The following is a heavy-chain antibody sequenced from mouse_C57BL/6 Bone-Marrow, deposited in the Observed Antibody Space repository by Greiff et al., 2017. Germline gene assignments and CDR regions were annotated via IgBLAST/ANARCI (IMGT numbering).Heavy chain of an antibody. J-gene: IGHJ2*01. CDR3: ARDDYGAFDY. CDR1: GYTFTSYT. Sequence: VQLQQSGAELARPGASVKMSCKASGYTFTSYTMHWVKQRPGQGLEWIGYINPSSGYTKSNQKFKDKATLTADKSSSTAYMQLISLTSEDSAVYYCARDDYGAFDYWGQGTTLTVSS. V-gene: IGHV1-4*01. CDR2: INPSSGYT. D-gene: IGHD2-4*01.